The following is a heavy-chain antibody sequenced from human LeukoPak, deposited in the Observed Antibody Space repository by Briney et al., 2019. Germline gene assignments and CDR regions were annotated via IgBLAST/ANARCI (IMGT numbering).Heavy chain of an antibody. V-gene: IGHV1-18*01. CDR3: AIRGYYDSSGYPDAFDI. D-gene: IGHD3-22*01. J-gene: IGHJ3*02. CDR2: ISAGNGNT. Sequence: ASVRVSCKASGYTFTSYGISWVRQAPGQGLEWMGWISAGNGNTKYSQKFQGRVTITRDTSASTAYMELSSLRSEDTAVYYCAIRGYYDSSGYPDAFDIWGQGTMVTVSS. CDR1: GYTFTSYG.